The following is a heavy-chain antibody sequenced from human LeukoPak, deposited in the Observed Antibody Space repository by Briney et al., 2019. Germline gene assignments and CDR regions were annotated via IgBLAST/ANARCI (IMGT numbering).Heavy chain of an antibody. D-gene: IGHD2-2*01. CDR3: ARGDCSGTSCYLFDY. J-gene: IGHJ4*02. CDR2: ISGSGGST. V-gene: IGHV3-23*01. CDR1: GFTFSSYA. Sequence: PGGSLRLSCAASGFTFSSYAMSWVRQAPGKGLEWVSAISGSGGSTYYADSVKGRFTISRDNSKNTLYLQMNSLRVEDTAVYYCARGDCSGTSCYLFDYWGQGTLVTVSS.